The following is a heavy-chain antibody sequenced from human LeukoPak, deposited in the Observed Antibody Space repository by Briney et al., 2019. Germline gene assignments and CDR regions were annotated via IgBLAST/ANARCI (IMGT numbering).Heavy chain of an antibody. CDR2: INSDGTT. CDR1: GFSFSSTW. D-gene: IGHD3-10*01. J-gene: IGHJ4*02. V-gene: IGHV3-74*01. CDR3: ARDWYYSIDY. Sequence: GGSLRLSCAASGFSFSSTWMHWVRQAPGEGLVWVSRINSDGTTTYADSVRGRFTISRDNAENTLYLQMNSLRVEDTAVYYCARDWYYSIDYWGRGTLVTVSS.